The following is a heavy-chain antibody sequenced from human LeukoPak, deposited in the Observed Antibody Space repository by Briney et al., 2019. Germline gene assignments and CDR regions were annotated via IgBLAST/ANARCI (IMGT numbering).Heavy chain of an antibody. CDR2: IYPGDSDT. CDR3: ARHGRYYCSSTSCYFDC. V-gene: IGHV5-51*01. Sequence: GASLKISCKGSGYSFTSYWIGWVRQMPGKGLEWMGIIYPGDSDTRYSLSFQGQVTISADKSISTAYLQWSSLKASDTAMYYCARHGRYYCSSTSCYFDCWGQGTLVTVSS. D-gene: IGHD2-2*01. J-gene: IGHJ4*02. CDR1: GYSFTSYW.